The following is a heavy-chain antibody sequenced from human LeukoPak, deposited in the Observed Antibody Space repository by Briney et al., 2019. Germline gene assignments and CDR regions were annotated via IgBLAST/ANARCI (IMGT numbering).Heavy chain of an antibody. CDR1: GGSFSGYY. V-gene: IGHV4-34*01. CDR3: ARGRPRYCSSTSCYDRGGGNYYYYMDV. CDR2: INHSGST. D-gene: IGHD2-2*01. Sequence: SETLSLTCAVYGGSFSGYYWSWIRQPPGKGLEWIGEINHSGSTNYNPSLKSRVAISVDTSKNQFSLRLSSVTAADTAVYYCARGRPRYCSSTSCYDRGGGNYYYYMDVWGKGTTVTVSS. J-gene: IGHJ6*03.